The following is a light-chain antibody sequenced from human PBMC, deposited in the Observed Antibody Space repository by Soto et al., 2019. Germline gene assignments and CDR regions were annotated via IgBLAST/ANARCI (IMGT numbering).Light chain of an antibody. CDR1: QSLLHSDGKTY. CDR2: EVS. J-gene: IGKJ4*01. Sequence: DIVMTQTPLSLSVSPGQPASISCKSIQSLLHSDGKTYMYWYLQKPVQSPQLLIYEVSNRLSGVTDRFSGSGSETDFKLKISRVEAEYVGVYYCLQTIQVPLTFGAGTKVEIK. CDR3: LQTIQVPLT. V-gene: IGKV2D-29*02.